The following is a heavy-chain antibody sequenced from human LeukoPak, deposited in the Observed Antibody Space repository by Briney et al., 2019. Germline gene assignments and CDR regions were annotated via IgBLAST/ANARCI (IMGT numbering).Heavy chain of an antibody. D-gene: IGHD2-15*01. CDR2: ISGSGDST. V-gene: IGHV3-23*01. CDR3: AKVEGYCSDGSCYHFDY. CDR1: GFTFSTYV. J-gene: IGHJ4*02. Sequence: PGGSLRLSCAASGFTFSTYVMSWVRQAPGKGLEWVSVISGSGDSTYYADSVKGRFTISRDNSKNTLYLQMNSLRAEDTAVYYCAKVEGYCSDGSCYHFDYWGRGTLVTVSS.